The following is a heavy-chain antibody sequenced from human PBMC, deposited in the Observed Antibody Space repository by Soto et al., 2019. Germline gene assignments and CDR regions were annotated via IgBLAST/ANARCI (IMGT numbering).Heavy chain of an antibody. V-gene: IGHV4-34*01. J-gene: IGHJ6*03. CDR3: ARGDCSSTSCSYYYMDV. CDR1: GGSFSGYY. CDR2: INHSGST. Sequence: SETLSLTCAGYGGSFSGYYWSWIRQPPGKGLEWIGEINHSGSTNYNPSLKSRVTISVDTSKNQFSLKLSSVTAADTAVYYCARGDCSSTSCSYYYMDVWGKGTTVTVSS. D-gene: IGHD2-2*01.